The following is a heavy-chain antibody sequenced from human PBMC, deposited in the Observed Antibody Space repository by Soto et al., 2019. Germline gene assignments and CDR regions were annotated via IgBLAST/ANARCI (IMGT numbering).Heavy chain of an antibody. J-gene: IGHJ3*02. CDR3: ARVWGIQNVFDI. Sequence: SQTLSLTCAISGDSVSTNSATWNWIRQSPSGGLEWLGRTYYRSKWYNNYAVSVRSRITINPDTSKNQVSLQLNSVTPEDTAIYYCARVWGIQNVFDIWGQGTMVTVSS. CDR1: GDSVSTNSAT. V-gene: IGHV6-1*01. CDR2: TYYRSKWYN. D-gene: IGHD5-18*01.